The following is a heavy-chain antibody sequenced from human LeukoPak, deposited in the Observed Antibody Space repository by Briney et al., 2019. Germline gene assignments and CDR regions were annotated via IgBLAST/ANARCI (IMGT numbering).Heavy chain of an antibody. J-gene: IGHJ5*02. V-gene: IGHV4-61*05. CDR2: IYYSGST. Sequence: PSETLSLTCTVSGGSISSTNYYWGWIRQPPGKGLEWIGYIYYSGSTNYNPSLKSRVTISVDTSKNQFSLKLSSVTAADTAVYYCARAVQGWFDPWGQGTLVTVSS. CDR1: GGSISSTNYY. D-gene: IGHD6-19*01. CDR3: ARAVQGWFDP.